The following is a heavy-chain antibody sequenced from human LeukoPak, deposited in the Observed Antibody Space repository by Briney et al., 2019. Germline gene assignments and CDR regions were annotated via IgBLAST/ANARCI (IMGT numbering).Heavy chain of an antibody. CDR3: ARHPSSSSSLYYYYMDV. J-gene: IGHJ6*03. D-gene: IGHD6-6*01. CDR1: GYSISSGYY. V-gene: IGHV4-38-2*01. CDR2: IYHSGST. Sequence: PSETLSLTCAVSGYSISSGYYWGGIRQPPGKGLEWIGSIYHSGSTYYNPSLKSRVTMSVDTSKNQFSLKLRSVTAADTAVYYCARHPSSSSSLYYYYMDVWGKGTTVTVSS.